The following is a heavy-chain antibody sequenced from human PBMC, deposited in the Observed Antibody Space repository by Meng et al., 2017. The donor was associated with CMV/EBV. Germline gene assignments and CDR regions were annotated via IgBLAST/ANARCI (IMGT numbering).Heavy chain of an antibody. D-gene: IGHD3-3*01. Sequence: SCAASGFTFSSFAMHWVRQAPGKGLEWVAVISYDGSNKYYADSVKGRFTISRDNSKNTLYLQMNSLRAEDTAVYYCASAKIFGIRLYFDYWGQGTRVTVSS. V-gene: IGHV3-30*04. J-gene: IGHJ4*02. CDR3: ASAKIFGIRLYFDY. CDR2: ISYDGSNK. CDR1: GFTFSSFA.